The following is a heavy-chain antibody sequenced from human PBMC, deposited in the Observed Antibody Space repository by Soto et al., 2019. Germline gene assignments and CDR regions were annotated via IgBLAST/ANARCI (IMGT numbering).Heavy chain of an antibody. CDR3: ARDGDGSSWDKWFDR. CDR1: GFTFSSYS. D-gene: IGHD6-13*01. Sequence: EVQLVESGGGLVQPGGSLRLSCAASGFTFSSYSMNWVRQAPGKGLEWVSYISSSSSTIYYADSVKGRFTISRDNAKNSLYLLMNSLRAEDTAVYYCARDGDGSSWDKWFDRWGQGTLVTVSS. J-gene: IGHJ5*02. V-gene: IGHV3-48*01. CDR2: ISSSSSTI.